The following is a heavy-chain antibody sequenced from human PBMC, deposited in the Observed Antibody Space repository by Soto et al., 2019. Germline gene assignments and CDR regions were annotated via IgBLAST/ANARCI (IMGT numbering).Heavy chain of an antibody. D-gene: IGHD2-2*01. V-gene: IGHV3-30-3*01. CDR3: ARDQGRSITCQLDC. CDR1: GITLTTYA. CDR2: ISYDGSKK. Sequence: PGGSLRLSWAVCGITLTTYAMNWVRPAPVKGLSWVEAISYDGSKKYYADSVKCRFTIARDKMLYLQTNSLEAEDTAVYFCARDQGRSITCQLDCWGQGTLVDVS. J-gene: IGHJ4*02.